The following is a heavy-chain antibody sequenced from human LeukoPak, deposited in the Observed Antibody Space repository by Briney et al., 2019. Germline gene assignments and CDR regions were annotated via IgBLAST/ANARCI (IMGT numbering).Heavy chain of an antibody. CDR1: GGSISGSHYY. Sequence: SETLSLTCSVSGGSISGSHYYWAWIRQPPGKGLEWIGYIYYSGSTNYNPSLKSRVTISVDTSKNQFSLKLSSVTAADTAVYYCARHWENGDTAMVIYFDYWGQGTLVTVSS. CDR3: ARHWENGDTAMVIYFDY. D-gene: IGHD5-18*01. V-gene: IGHV4-61*05. J-gene: IGHJ4*02. CDR2: IYYSGST.